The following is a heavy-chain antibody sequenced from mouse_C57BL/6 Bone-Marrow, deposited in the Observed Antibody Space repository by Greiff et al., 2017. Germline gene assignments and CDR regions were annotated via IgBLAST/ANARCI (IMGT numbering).Heavy chain of an antibody. V-gene: IGHV5-9*01. CDR2: ISGGGGNT. CDR3: ARHGIPGITTVVIDY. J-gene: IGHJ2*01. CDR1: GFTFSSYT. Sequence: EVHLVESGGGLVKPGGSLKLSCAASGFTFSSYTMSWVRQTPEKRLEWVATISGGGGNTYYPDSVKGRFTISRDNAKNTLDLQLSSLRSEDTALYYGARHGIPGITTVVIDYWGQGTTLTVSA. D-gene: IGHD1-1*01.